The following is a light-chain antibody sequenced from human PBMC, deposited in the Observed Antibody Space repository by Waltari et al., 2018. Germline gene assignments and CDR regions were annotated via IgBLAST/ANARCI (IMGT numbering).Light chain of an antibody. CDR3: QQYKQWPLT. CDR2: DAS. J-gene: IGKJ4*01. Sequence: IVMTQSPAILSVSPGEGATLSCRPSQSVDTFLAWYQQIRGRAPRLPIWDASTRATGIPARFSGSGSGTEFTLTISSLQSEDFAVYYCQQYKQWPLTFGGGTRVDIK. V-gene: IGKV3-15*01. CDR1: QSVDTF.